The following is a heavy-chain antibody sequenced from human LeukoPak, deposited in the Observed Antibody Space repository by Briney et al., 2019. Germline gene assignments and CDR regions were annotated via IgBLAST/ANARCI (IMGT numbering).Heavy chain of an antibody. Sequence: GRSLRLSCAASGFTFSSYAMHWVRQAPGKGLEWVAVISYDGSNKYYADSVKGRFTISRDNSKNTLYLQMNSLRAEDTAVYYCARGPGYSSGWYWRVDYWGQGTLVTVSS. D-gene: IGHD6-19*01. CDR1: GFTFSSYA. J-gene: IGHJ4*02. CDR2: ISYDGSNK. CDR3: ARGPGYSSGWYWRVDY. V-gene: IGHV3-30-3*01.